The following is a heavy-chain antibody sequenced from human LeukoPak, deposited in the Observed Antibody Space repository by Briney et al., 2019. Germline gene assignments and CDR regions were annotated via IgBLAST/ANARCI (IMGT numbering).Heavy chain of an antibody. CDR1: GFTFSSYA. CDR3: ARRMYYDTLTDYYGMDV. Sequence: GRSLRLSCAASGFTFSSYAMHWVRQAPGKGLEWVAVISYDGSNKYYADSVKGRFTISRDNSKNTLYLQMNSLRAEDTAVYYCARRMYYDTLTDYYGMDVWGQGTTVTVSS. CDR2: ISYDGSNK. D-gene: IGHD3-9*01. J-gene: IGHJ6*02. V-gene: IGHV3-30-3*01.